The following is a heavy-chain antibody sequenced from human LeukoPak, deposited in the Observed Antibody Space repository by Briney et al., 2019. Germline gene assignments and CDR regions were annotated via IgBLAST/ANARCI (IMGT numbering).Heavy chain of an antibody. CDR1: GLTISSYS. CDR2: ISSSSSTI. Sequence: GGSLRLSCPASGLTISSYSMNWVRQAPGKGLQWVSYISSSSSTIYYADSVKGRFTISRDNAKNSLYLQMNSLRAEDTAVYYCARALWFGETFPAYWGQGTLVTVSS. J-gene: IGHJ4*02. V-gene: IGHV3-48*01. D-gene: IGHD3-10*01. CDR3: ARALWFGETFPAY.